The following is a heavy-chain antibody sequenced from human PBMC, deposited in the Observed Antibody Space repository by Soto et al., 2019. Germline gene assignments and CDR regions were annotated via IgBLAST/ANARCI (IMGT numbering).Heavy chain of an antibody. V-gene: IGHV3-73*01. CDR1: GFTFSGSA. J-gene: IGHJ4*02. CDR3: TRTVPAASDFFDY. Sequence: PGGSLRLSCAASGFTFSGSAMHWVRQASGKGLEWVGRIRSKANSYATAYAASVKGRFTISRDDSKNTAYLQMNSLKTEDTAVYYCTRTVPAASDFFDYWGQGTLVTVSS. D-gene: IGHD2-2*01. CDR2: IRSKANSYAT.